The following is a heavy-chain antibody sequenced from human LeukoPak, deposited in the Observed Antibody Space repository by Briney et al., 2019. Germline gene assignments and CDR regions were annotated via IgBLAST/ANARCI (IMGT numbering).Heavy chain of an antibody. J-gene: IGHJ4*02. V-gene: IGHV3-23*01. CDR3: AKSRGYDFWGGYYISFFDY. CDR2: ISGSGGST. CDR1: GFTFSSYA. Sequence: GGSLRLSCAASGFTFSSYAMSWVRQAPGKGLEWVSAISGSGGSTYYADSVKGRFTISRDNSKNTLYLQMNSLRAEDTAVYYCAKSRGYDFWGGYYISFFDYWGQGTLVTVSS. D-gene: IGHD3-3*01.